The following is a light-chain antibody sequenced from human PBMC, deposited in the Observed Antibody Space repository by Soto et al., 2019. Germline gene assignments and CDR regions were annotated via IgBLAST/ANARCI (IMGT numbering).Light chain of an antibody. CDR1: QSTSDN. CDR2: GAS. Sequence: EIVMTQSPATLSVSPGERATLSCRASQSTSDNLAWYQQKPGQAPRLLIYGASTRATGIPARFTGSEAGTEFSPTSSSLQSEDFAESYSQLYNNWPRRTFGQWTKREIK. CDR3: QLYNNWPRRT. J-gene: IGKJ2*02. V-gene: IGKV3-15*01.